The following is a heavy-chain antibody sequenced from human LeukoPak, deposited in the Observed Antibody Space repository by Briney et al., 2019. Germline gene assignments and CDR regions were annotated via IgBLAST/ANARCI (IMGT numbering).Heavy chain of an antibody. CDR2: ISGSGGST. V-gene: IGHV3-23*01. J-gene: IGHJ4*02. D-gene: IGHD2-2*02. Sequence: GGSLRLSCAASGFTFSSYAMSWVRQAPGKGLEWVSAISGSGGSTYYADSVKGRFTISRDNSKNTLYLQMNSLRAEDTAVYYCAKSVRLVVVSAAIHIRPFDYWGQGTLVTVSS. CDR1: GFTFSSYA. CDR3: AKSVRLVVVSAAIHIRPFDY.